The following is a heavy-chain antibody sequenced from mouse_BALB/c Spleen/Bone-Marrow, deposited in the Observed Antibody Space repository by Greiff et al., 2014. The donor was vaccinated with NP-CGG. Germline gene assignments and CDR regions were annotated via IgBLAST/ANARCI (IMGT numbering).Heavy chain of an antibody. CDR2: INPNNGGI. Sequence: VQLQQSGPELGKPGASVEISCKTSGYTFPEYTMHWGKQSHGKSLEWIGSINPNNGGINYNQKFKGKATLTVDKSSSTAYMELRSLTSEDSAVYYCARGDGYYVYAMDYWGQGTSVTVSS. CDR1: GYTFPEYT. CDR3: ARGDGYYVYAMDY. V-gene: IGHV1-18*01. J-gene: IGHJ4*01. D-gene: IGHD2-3*01.